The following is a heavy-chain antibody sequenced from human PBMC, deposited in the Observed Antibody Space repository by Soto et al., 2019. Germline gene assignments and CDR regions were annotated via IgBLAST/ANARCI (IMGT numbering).Heavy chain of an antibody. D-gene: IGHD3-10*02. Sequence: EVQLVESGGGLVQPGGSLRLSCAASGFTFSTYSMYWVRQAPGKGLESVSAISSNGKIIIYANSVKGRFTISRDNSRNTLFLKMGSVRADDMAVYYCARRMLEAPLDTWGQGTLVTVSS. CDR3: ARRMLEAPLDT. CDR1: GFTFSTYS. CDR2: ISSNGKII. V-gene: IGHV3-64*01. J-gene: IGHJ5*02.